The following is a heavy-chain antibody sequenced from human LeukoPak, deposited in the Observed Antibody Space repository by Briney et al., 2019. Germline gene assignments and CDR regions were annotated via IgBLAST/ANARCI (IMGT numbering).Heavy chain of an antibody. J-gene: IGHJ4*02. V-gene: IGHV5-51*01. D-gene: IGHD3-22*01. Sequence: GESLKISCSGSGYTFTNYNIAWVRQMPGKGLEFMGIIYPGDSHVTYSPSLQGQVTISADKSVSTTYLQWSSLKASDTAIYYCARLDEGFYYDGGGFLYWGQGTLLAVSS. CDR1: GYTFTNYN. CDR2: IYPGDSHV. CDR3: ARLDEGFYYDGGGFLY.